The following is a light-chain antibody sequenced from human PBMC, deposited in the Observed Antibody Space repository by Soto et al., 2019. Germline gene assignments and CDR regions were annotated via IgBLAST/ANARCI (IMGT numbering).Light chain of an antibody. CDR2: EVS. Sequence: QSVLTQPASVSGSPGQSITISCTGTSSDVGDHNLVSWYQQHPGKAPKLMIYEVSNRPSGVSDRFSGSKSGTTASLTISGLQAEDEAEYYCSAYAGSNNFVFGSGTKLTVL. V-gene: IGLV2-14*01. CDR3: SAYAGSNNFV. CDR1: SSDVGDHNL. J-gene: IGLJ1*01.